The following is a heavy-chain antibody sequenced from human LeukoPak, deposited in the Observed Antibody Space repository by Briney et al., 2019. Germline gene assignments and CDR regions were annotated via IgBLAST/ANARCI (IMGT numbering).Heavy chain of an antibody. CDR3: AKDYHYYDSSCLLDY. CDR2: ISWDGGST. V-gene: IGHV3-43*01. D-gene: IGHD3-22*01. J-gene: IGHJ4*02. Sequence: PGGSLRLSCAASGFTFDDYTMHWVRQAPGKGLEWVSLISWDGGSTYYADSVKGRFTISRDNSKNALYLQMNSLRTEDTALYYCAKDYHYYDSSCLLDYWGQGTLVTVSS. CDR1: GFTFDDYT.